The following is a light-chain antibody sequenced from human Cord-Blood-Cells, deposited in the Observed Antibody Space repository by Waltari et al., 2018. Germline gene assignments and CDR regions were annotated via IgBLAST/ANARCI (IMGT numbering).Light chain of an antibody. V-gene: IGLV2-23*01. Sequence: QSALPQPASVSGSPGQSITISCTGTSSDVGSYTLVLWYQQHPGKDPKPMIYEGSKRPSGVSNRFSGSKSGNTASLTISGLQAEDEADYYCCSYAGSSTYVFGTGTKVTVL. CDR2: EGS. J-gene: IGLJ1*01. CDR1: SSDVGSYTL. CDR3: CSYAGSSTYV.